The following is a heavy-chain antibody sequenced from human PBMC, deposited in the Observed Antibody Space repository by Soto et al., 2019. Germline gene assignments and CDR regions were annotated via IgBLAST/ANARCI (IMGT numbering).Heavy chain of an antibody. CDR3: SSSRRITIFGVVIIDYGMDV. Sequence: GGSLRLSCAASGFTFSSYAMSWVRQAPGKGLEWVSAISGSGGSTYYADSVKGRFTISRDNSKNTLYLQMNSLRAEDTAVYYCSSSRRITIFGVVIIDYGMDVWGQGTTVTVSS. J-gene: IGHJ6*02. V-gene: IGHV3-23*01. CDR2: ISGSGGST. D-gene: IGHD3-3*01. CDR1: GFTFSSYA.